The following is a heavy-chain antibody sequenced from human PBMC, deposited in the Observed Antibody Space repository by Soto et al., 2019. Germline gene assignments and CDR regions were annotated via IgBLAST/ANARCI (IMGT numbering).Heavy chain of an antibody. J-gene: IGHJ6*02. CDR3: ARVGVDTAMVWYYYGMDV. Sequence: QLQLQESGPGLVKPSETLSLTCTVSGGSISSSSYYWGWIRQPPGKGLEWIGSIYYSGSTYYNPSLKSRVTISVDTSKNQFSLKLSSVTAADTAVYYCARVGVDTAMVWYYYGMDVWGQGTTVTVSS. CDR2: IYYSGST. V-gene: IGHV4-39*01. D-gene: IGHD5-18*01. CDR1: GGSISSSSYY.